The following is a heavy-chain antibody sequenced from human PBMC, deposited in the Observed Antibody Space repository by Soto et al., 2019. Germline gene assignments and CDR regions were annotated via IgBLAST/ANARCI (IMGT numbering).Heavy chain of an antibody. V-gene: IGHV5-51*01. CDR3: ARLIVVVPAAMLSYNYYYYYMDV. CDR2: IYPGDSDT. J-gene: IGHJ6*03. D-gene: IGHD2-2*01. Sequence: GESLKISCKGSGYSFTSYWIGWVRQMPGKGLEWMGIIYPGDSDTRYSPSFQGQVTISADKSISTAYLQWSSLKASDTATYYCARLIVVVPAAMLSYNYYYYYMDVWGKGTTVTVSS. CDR1: GYSFTSYW.